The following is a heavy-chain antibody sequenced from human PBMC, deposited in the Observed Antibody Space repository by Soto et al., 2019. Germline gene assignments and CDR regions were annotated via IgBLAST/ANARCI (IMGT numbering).Heavy chain of an antibody. V-gene: IGHV3-23*01. D-gene: IGHD3-22*01. CDR1: GFTFSSYA. CDR3: AKLTAYYYDSSDPYYFDY. CDR2: ISGSGGST. J-gene: IGHJ4*02. Sequence: EVQLLESGGGLAHPGGSLRLSCTASGFTFSSYAMSWVRQAPGKGLEWVSAISGSGGSTYYADSVKGRFTISRDNSKNTLYLQMNSLRAEDTAVYYCAKLTAYYYDSSDPYYFDYWGQGTLVTVSS.